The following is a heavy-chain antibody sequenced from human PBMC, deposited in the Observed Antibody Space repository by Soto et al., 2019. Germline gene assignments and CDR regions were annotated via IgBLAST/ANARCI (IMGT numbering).Heavy chain of an antibody. CDR2: IYYSGST. J-gene: IGHJ3*02. CDR3: ARVWGGAFDI. Sequence: QVQLQESGPGLVKPSETLSLTCTVSGGSISSYYWSWIRQPPGKGLEWIGYIYYSGSTNYNPSLXGXVXIXLDTSKNQLSLKLSSVTAADTAVYYCARVWGGAFDIWGQGTMVTVSS. D-gene: IGHD3-10*01. CDR1: GGSISSYY. V-gene: IGHV4-59*01.